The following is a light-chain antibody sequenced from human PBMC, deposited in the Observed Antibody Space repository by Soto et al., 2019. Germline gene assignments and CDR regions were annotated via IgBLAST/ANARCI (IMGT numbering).Light chain of an antibody. CDR1: QSVSSY. J-gene: IGKJ3*01. V-gene: IGKV3-11*01. CDR2: DAS. Sequence: EIVLTQSPATLSLSPGERATLSCRASQSVSSYLAWYQQKPGQAPRLLIYDASNRATGIPARFSGSWSGTDFTLTISSLEPEDFAVYDCQQRSNWPSFGPGTKVDIK. CDR3: QQRSNWPS.